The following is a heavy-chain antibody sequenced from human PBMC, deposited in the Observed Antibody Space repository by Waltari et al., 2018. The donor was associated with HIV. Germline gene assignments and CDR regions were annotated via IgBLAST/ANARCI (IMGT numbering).Heavy chain of an antibody. D-gene: IGHD5-12*01. CDR2: MSSSSSYI. CDR3: ARRDGYNSGVDY. CDR1: GFTFSSYR. V-gene: IGHV3-21*01. Sequence: EVQLVESGGGLVKPGGSLRLSCAASGFTFSSYRMNWVRQAPGKGLEWGASMSSSSSYIYYADSVKGRFTISRDNAKNSLYLQMNSLRAEDTAVYYCARRDGYNSGVDYWGQGTLVTVSS. J-gene: IGHJ4*02.